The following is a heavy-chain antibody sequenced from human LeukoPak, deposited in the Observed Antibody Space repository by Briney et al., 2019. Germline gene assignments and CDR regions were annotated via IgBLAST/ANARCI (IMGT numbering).Heavy chain of an antibody. CDR2: ISPYNGNT. J-gene: IGHJ4*02. V-gene: IGHV1-18*01. CDR3: ARGGISTWHY. D-gene: IGHD6-13*01. CDR1: GYSFTSYG. Sequence: ASVNVSCKPSGYSFTSYGITWVRQAPGQGLEWMGWISPYNGNTNYAQKFQGRVTMTTDTSTTTAYMELRNLRSDDTAVYYCARGGISTWHYWGQGTLVTVSS.